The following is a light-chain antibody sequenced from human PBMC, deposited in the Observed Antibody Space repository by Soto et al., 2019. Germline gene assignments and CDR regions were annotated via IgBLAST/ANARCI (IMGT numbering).Light chain of an antibody. J-gene: IGKJ1*01. CDR3: QQYYTYSHT. CDR2: KAS. Sequence: DIQMTQSPSTLSASVGDRVTITCRASQSISNWLAWYQQKPGKAPKLLIYKASSLESGVPLRFSGSGSGTDFTLIISSLQPDDFATYYCQQYYTYSHTFGQGTKVEIK. V-gene: IGKV1-5*03. CDR1: QSISNW.